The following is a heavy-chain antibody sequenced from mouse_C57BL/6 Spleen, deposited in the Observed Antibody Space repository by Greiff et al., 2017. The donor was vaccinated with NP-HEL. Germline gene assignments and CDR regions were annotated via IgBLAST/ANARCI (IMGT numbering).Heavy chain of an antibody. CDR3: ARIPPYDYGAMDY. V-gene: IGHV1-52*01. J-gene: IGHJ4*01. CDR2: IDPFDSET. Sequence: QVQLQQSGAELVRPGSSVKLSCKASGYTFTSYWMHWVKQRPIQGLEWIGNIDPFDSETHYNQKFKDKATLTVDKSSSTAYMQLSSLTSEDSAVYYCARIPPYDYGAMDYWGQGTSVTVSS. CDR1: GYTFTSYW.